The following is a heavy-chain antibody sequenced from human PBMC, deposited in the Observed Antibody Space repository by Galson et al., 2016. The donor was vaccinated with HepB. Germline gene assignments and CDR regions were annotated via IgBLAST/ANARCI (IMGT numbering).Heavy chain of an antibody. V-gene: IGHV4-39*07. D-gene: IGHD3-16*01. J-gene: IGHJ4*02. CDR3: ATPGGVFTPY. Sequence: ATLSLTCTVSGGSISSSSYYWGWIRQPPGKGLAWIASIYYGGSTYYNPSPQSRVTISVDTSKNQFSLRLSSVTAADTAVYYGATPGGVFTPYWGQGTLVTVSS. CDR2: IYYGGST. CDR1: GGSISSSSYY.